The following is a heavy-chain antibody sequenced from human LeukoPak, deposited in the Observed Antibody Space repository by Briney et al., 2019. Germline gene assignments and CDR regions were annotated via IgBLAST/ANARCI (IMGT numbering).Heavy chain of an antibody. Sequence: PVGSLRLSCAAPGFTFSSYAMHWVRQAPGKGLEWVAIISYDGRNKFYADSVKGRFTISRDNSKNTLFLQMDSLRAEDKAVYYCAKDQSDYAGYYFDSWGQGALVAVSS. D-gene: IGHD4-17*01. CDR3: AKDQSDYAGYYFDS. CDR1: GFTFSSYA. J-gene: IGHJ4*02. V-gene: IGHV3-30*18. CDR2: ISYDGRNK.